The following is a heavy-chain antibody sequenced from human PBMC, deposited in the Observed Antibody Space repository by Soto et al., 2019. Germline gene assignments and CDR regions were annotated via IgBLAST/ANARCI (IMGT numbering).Heavy chain of an antibody. CDR1: GFTFSSYG. J-gene: IGHJ4*02. V-gene: IGHV3-33*01. Sequence: PGGSLRLSCAASGFTFSSYGMHWVRQAPGKGLEWVAVIWYDGSNKYYADSVKGRFTISRDNSKNTLYLKMNSLRAEDTAVYYCARELGYCSGGSCYVSWGFDYWGQGTLVTVSS. D-gene: IGHD2-15*01. CDR2: IWYDGSNK. CDR3: ARELGYCSGGSCYVSWGFDY.